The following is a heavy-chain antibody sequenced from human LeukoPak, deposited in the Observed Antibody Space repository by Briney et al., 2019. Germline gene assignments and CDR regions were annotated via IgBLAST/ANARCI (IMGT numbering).Heavy chain of an antibody. Sequence: QAGGSLRLSCAASGFSFSVSTIHWVRQASGIGLEWIGRIQGEVNSYATAYTASVKGRFTISRDDSESMAYLQMNSLKTEDTAVYYCARASYSSGWVVNYWGQGTLVTVSS. CDR2: IQGEVNSYAT. CDR1: GFSFSVST. D-gene: IGHD6-19*01. CDR3: ARASYSSGWVVNY. J-gene: IGHJ4*02. V-gene: IGHV3-73*01.